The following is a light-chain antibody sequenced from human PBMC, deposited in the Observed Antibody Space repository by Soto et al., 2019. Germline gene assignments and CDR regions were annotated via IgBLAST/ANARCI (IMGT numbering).Light chain of an antibody. CDR3: SSYTSSSTYV. J-gene: IGLJ1*01. CDR1: SSDVGGYNY. Sequence: ALTQPASVSGSPGQSIAISCTGASSDVGGYNYVSWYQHHPGKAPKLMIYDVSNRPSGVSNRFSGSKSGNTASLTISGLQAEDEADYYCSSYTSSSTYVFGTGTKVTVL. V-gene: IGLV2-14*03. CDR2: DVS.